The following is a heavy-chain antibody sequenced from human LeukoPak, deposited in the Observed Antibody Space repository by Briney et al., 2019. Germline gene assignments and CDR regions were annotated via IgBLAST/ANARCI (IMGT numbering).Heavy chain of an antibody. CDR1: GYTFTSYG. D-gene: IGHD3-10*01. CDR3: ASLAMVRGVIDFDY. Sequence: ASVKISCKASGYTFTSYGINWVRQAPGQGLEWMGWISAYNGNTNYAQKFQGRVTMTRDTSISTAYMELSRLRSDDTAVYYCASLAMVRGVIDFDYWGQGTLVTVSS. J-gene: IGHJ4*02. CDR2: ISAYNGNT. V-gene: IGHV1-18*01.